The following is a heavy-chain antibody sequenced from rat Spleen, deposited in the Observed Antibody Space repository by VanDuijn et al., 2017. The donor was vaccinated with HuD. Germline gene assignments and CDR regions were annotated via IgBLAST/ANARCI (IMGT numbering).Heavy chain of an antibody. CDR2: IWRNGNT. CDR3: ARGGELDWFAY. Sequence: QVQLKESGPVLVQASETLSLTCTVSGFSLTNFGVIWVRQPPGKGLEWMGIIWRNGNTDYNSALKSRLSISRDTSKNQVFLKMNSLQSEDTTTYYCARGGELDWFAYWGQGTLVTVSS. J-gene: IGHJ3*01. CDR1: GFSLTNFG. D-gene: IGHD5-1*01. V-gene: IGHV2-52*01.